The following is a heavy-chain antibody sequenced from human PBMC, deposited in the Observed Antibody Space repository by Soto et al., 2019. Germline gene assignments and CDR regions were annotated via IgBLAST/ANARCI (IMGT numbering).Heavy chain of an antibody. D-gene: IGHD3-22*01. CDR1: GGTFSSYA. CDR3: ARGLYYYDSSGYYYGFGSFDY. CDR2: IIPIFGTA. J-gene: IGHJ4*02. V-gene: IGHV1-69*13. Sequence: GASVKVSCKASGGTFSSYAISWVRQAPGPGLEGMGGIIPIFGTANYAQKFQGRVTITADESTSTAYMELSSLRSEDTAVYYCARGLYYYDSSGYYYGFGSFDYWGQGTLVTVSS.